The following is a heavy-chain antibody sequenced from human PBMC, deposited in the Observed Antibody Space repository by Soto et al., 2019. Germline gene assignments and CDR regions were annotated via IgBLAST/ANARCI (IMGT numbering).Heavy chain of an antibody. CDR3: ARGRGYVYGSNFYGLDV. D-gene: IGHD6-25*01. V-gene: IGHV4-34*01. CDR2: INHSGTT. J-gene: IGHJ6*02. Sequence: SETLSLTXGVYRGSFSGFYWSWVRQTPGGGLEWIGEINHSGTTNYNPSFQNRVTISVDKSTNNFSLKMTSVTAADAAVYYCARGRGYVYGSNFYGLDVWGQGTTVTVSS. CDR1: RGSFSGFY.